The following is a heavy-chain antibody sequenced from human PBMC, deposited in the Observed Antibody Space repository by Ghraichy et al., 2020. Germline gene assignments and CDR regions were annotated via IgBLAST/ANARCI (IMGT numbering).Heavy chain of an antibody. CDR3: ARMLETITTSNGMDV. Sequence: SGPTLVKPTQTLTLTCTFSGFSLSTSGMCVSWIRQPPGKALEWLALIDWDDDKHYSTSLKTRLTISKDTSKNQVVLTMTNVDPVDTATYYCARMLETITTSNGMDVWGQGTTVTVSS. D-gene: IGHD4-11*01. J-gene: IGHJ6*02. CDR1: GFSLSTSGMC. V-gene: IGHV2-70*01. CDR2: IDWDDDK.